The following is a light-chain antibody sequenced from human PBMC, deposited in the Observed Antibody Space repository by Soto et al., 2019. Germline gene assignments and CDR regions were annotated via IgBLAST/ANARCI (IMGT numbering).Light chain of an antibody. CDR1: SSDVGGYNY. J-gene: IGLJ1*01. Sequence: QSALTQPASVSGSPGQSITISCTGTSSDVGGYNYVSWFQHHPGKAPKLMIYEVSYRPSGVSNRFSGSKSGDTASLTISGLQAEDEADYYCAAWDDSLNGRVFGTGTKLTVL. V-gene: IGLV2-14*01. CDR2: EVS. CDR3: AAWDDSLNGRV.